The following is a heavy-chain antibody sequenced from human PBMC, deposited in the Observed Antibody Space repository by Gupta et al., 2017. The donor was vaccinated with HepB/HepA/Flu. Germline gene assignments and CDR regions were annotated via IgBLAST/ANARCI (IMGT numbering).Heavy chain of an antibody. CDR2: INWNSRSR. J-gene: IGHJ4*02. V-gene: IGHV3-9*01. Sequence: EVPLVESGGGLIQPGGSLRLSCAASGVTFDEDSIHCGRQAPVKGCDGVSGINWNSRSRGYGDSVTGRVTISRDTAKTYLFLKLNSLRIDDTALYYCEKALSQLREDAGASDHWGQGARVTVSS. D-gene: IGHD2-2*01. CDR1: GVTFDEDS. CDR3: EKALSQLREDAGASDH.